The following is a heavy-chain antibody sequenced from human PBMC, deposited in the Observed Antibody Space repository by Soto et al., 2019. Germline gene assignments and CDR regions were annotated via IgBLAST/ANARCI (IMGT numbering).Heavy chain of an antibody. V-gene: IGHV5-10-1*04. J-gene: IGHJ4*02. D-gene: IGHD5-12*01. CDR1: GYSFAGYW. CDR3: ARHHYDYSFDY. Sequence: GESLKISCKGSGYSFAGYWITWVRQMPGKGLEWMGRIDPSDSQTYYSPSFRGQVTISADKSISTAYLQWSSLKASDTAMYYCARHHYDYSFDYWGQGTLVTVSS. CDR2: IDPSDSQT.